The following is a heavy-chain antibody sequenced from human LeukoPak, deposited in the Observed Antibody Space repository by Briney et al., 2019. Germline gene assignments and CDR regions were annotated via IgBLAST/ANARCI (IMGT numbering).Heavy chain of an antibody. V-gene: IGHV3-30*18. J-gene: IGHJ5*02. Sequence: PGRSLRLSCAASGFTFSSYGMHWVRQAPGKGLEWVAVISYDGSNKYYADSVKGRFTISRDNSKNTLYLQMNSLRAEDTAVYYCAKDIGYSSGSGWFDPWGQGTLVTVSS. CDR1: GFTFSSYG. D-gene: IGHD6-19*01. CDR2: ISYDGSNK. CDR3: AKDIGYSSGSGWFDP.